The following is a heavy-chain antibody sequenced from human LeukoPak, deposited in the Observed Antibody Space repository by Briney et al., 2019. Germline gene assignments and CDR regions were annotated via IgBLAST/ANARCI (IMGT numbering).Heavy chain of an antibody. CDR2: INHSGST. CDR1: GGSFSGYY. Sequence: SETLSLTCAVYGGSFSGYYWSWIRQPPGKGLEWIGEINHSGSTNYNPSLKSRVTISVEASKNQFSLKLSSVTAADTAVYYCARAYYDFWSGYPDYYMDVWGKGTTVTVSS. V-gene: IGHV4-34*01. J-gene: IGHJ6*03. D-gene: IGHD3-3*01. CDR3: ARAYYDFWSGYPDYYMDV.